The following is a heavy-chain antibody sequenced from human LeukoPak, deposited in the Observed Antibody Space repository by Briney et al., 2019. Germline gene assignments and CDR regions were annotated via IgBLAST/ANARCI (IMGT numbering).Heavy chain of an antibody. D-gene: IGHD1-26*01. CDR1: GFTFSSYG. J-gene: IGHJ6*02. V-gene: IGHV3-30*02. Sequence: PGGSLRLSCAASGFTFSSYGMHWVRQAPGKGLEWVAFIRYDGSNKYYADSVKGRFTISRDNSKNTLYLQMNSLRADDTAVYYCARESRLRRENYYYGLDVWGQGTTVTVSS. CDR2: IRYDGSNK. CDR3: ARESRLRRENYYYGLDV.